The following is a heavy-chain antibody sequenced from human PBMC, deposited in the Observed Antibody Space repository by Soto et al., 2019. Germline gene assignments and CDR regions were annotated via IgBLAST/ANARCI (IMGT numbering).Heavy chain of an antibody. Sequence: PSETLSLTCTVSGGSISSSSYYWGWIRQPPGKGLEWVSAISGSGGSTYYADSVKGRFTISRDNSKNTLYLQMNSLRAEDTAVYYCAKKEGLDAFDIWGQGTMVTVSS. J-gene: IGHJ3*02. CDR3: AKKEGLDAFDI. V-gene: IGHV3-23*01. CDR1: GGSISSSSYY. CDR2: ISGSGGST.